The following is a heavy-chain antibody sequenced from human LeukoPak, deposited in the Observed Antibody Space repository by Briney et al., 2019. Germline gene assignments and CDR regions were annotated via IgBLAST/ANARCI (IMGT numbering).Heavy chain of an antibody. CDR2: IYYSGSA. CDR3: VRYYYTSGSYSYFDY. J-gene: IGHJ4*02. Sequence: SETLSLTRTVSGVSINSGAYYWSWIRHHPGKGLELIGYIYYSGSAYYNPSLKSRVTISIDTSKNQFSLQLSSVTAADTAVYYCVRYYYTSGSYSYFDYWGQGTRVTVSS. V-gene: IGHV4-31*03. CDR1: GVSINSGAYY. D-gene: IGHD3-10*01.